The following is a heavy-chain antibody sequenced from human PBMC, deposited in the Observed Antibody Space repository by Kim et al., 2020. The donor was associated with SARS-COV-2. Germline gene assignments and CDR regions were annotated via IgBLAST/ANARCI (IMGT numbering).Heavy chain of an antibody. CDR1: GDSMTSYY. CDR2: VHYTGTT. CDR3: ASSSLELLLH. J-gene: IGHJ4*02. V-gene: IGHV4-59*01. D-gene: IGHD3-10*01. Sequence: SETLSLTCDVSGDSMTSYYWNWIRQSPGKGLEWIGYVHYTGTTIYNPSLKGRVTISLDTSTNQFSLKLRSATAADTAMYYCASSSLELLLHWGQGSLVTVSS.